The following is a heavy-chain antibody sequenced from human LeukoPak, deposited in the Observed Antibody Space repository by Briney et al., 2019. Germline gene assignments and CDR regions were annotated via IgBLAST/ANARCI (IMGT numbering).Heavy chain of an antibody. CDR2: ISSNSSYI. CDR3: ARRGSLGMATIPPDY. D-gene: IGHD5-24*01. J-gene: IGHJ4*02. Sequence: GRSLRLSCAASGFTFSSYSMNWVRQAPGKGLEWVSSISSNSSYIYYADSVKGRFTISRDNAKNSLYLQMNSLRVEDTAVYYCARRGSLGMATIPPDYWGQGTLVTVSS. V-gene: IGHV3-21*01. CDR1: GFTFSSYS.